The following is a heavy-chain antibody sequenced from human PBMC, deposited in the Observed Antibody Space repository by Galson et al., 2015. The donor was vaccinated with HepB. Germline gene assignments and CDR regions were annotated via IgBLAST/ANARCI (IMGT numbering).Heavy chain of an antibody. CDR2: IKQDGSEK. D-gene: IGHD6-19*01. CDR3: ARELGEEGEGYSSGWYHLYYYGMDV. J-gene: IGHJ6*02. V-gene: IGHV3-7*03. Sequence: SLRLSCAASGFTLSSYWMSWVRQAPGKGLEWVANIKQDGSEKYYVDSVKGRFTISRDNAKNSLYLQMNSLRAEDTAVYYCARELGEEGEGYSSGWYHLYYYGMDVWGQGTTVTVSS. CDR1: GFTLSSYW.